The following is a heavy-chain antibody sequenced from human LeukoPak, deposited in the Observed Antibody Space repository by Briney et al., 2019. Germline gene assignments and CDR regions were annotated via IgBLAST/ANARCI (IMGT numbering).Heavy chain of an antibody. CDR3: AKDIPLYDYIWGSYRYAGEAFDY. CDR2: ISGSGGST. J-gene: IGHJ4*02. D-gene: IGHD3-16*02. CDR1: GFTFSSYA. V-gene: IGHV3-23*01. Sequence: PGGSLRLSCAASGFTFSSYAMSWVRQAPGKGLEWVSAISGSGGSTYYADSVKGRFTISRDNSKNTLYLQMNSLRAEDTAVYYCAKDIPLYDYIWGSYRYAGEAFDYWGQGTLVTVSS.